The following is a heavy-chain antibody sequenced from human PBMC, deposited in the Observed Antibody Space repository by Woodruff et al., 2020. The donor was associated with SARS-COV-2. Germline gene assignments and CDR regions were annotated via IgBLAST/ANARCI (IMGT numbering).Heavy chain of an antibody. D-gene: IGHD3-10*01. J-gene: IGHJ4*02. Sequence: NGLEWVSSISNSGSTIHYADSVKGRFTISRDNAKNSLYLQMYSLRAEDTAMYYCAARRRGVTAIGGGDYWGQGTLVTVSS. V-gene: IGHV3-11*01. CDR3: AARRRGVTAIGGGDY. CDR2: ISNSGSTI.